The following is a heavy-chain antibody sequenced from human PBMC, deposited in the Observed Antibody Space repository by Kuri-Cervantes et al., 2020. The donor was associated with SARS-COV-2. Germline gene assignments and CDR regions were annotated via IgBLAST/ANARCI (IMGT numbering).Heavy chain of an antibody. CDR2: IRYDGSNK. CDR1: GSTFSSYG. V-gene: IGHV3-30*02. CDR3: ATTMHELWEYYMDV. D-gene: IGHD1-26*01. J-gene: IGHJ6*03. Sequence: GGSLRLSCAASGSTFSSYGMHWVRQAPGKGLEWVAFIRYDGSNKYYADSVKGRFTISRDNSKNTLYLQMNSLRAEDTAVYYCATTMHELWEYYMDVWGKGTTVTVSS.